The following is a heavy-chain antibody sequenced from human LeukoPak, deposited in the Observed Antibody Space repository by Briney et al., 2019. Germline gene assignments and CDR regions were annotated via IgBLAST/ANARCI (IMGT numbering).Heavy chain of an antibody. D-gene: IGHD6-13*01. Sequence: GGSLRLSCAASGFTFDDYAMHWVRQAPGKGLEWVSGISWNSGSIGYADSVKGRFTISRDNAKNSLYLQMNSLRAEDTALYYCAKDPGRGSSWYYFDYWGQGTLVTVSS. CDR2: ISWNSGSI. V-gene: IGHV3-9*01. CDR1: GFTFDDYA. CDR3: AKDPGRGSSWYYFDY. J-gene: IGHJ4*02.